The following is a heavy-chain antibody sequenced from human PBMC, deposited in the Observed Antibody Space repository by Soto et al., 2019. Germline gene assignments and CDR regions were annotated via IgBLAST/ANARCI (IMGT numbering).Heavy chain of an antibody. D-gene: IGHD6-6*01. CDR2: IYYSGST. CDR3: ARRSSSSSPNYYYYMDV. Sequence: SETLSLTCTVSGGSISSYYWSWIRQPPGKGLEWIGYIYYSGSTNYNPSLKSRVTISVDTSKNQFSLKLSSVTAADTAVYYCARRSSSSSPNYYYYMDVWGKGTTVTVSS. J-gene: IGHJ6*03. V-gene: IGHV4-59*08. CDR1: GGSISSYY.